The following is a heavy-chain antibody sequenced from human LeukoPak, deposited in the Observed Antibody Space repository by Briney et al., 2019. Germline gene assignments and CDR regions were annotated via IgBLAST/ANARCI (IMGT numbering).Heavy chain of an antibody. Sequence: GSLRLSCAASGFTFSSYWMSWVRQAPGKGLEWVANIKQDGSEKYYVDSVKGRFTISRDNAKNSLYLEMNSLRVEDTAVYYCARDKIVGATNFDYWGQGTLVTVSS. J-gene: IGHJ4*02. CDR3: ARDKIVGATNFDY. V-gene: IGHV3-7*01. CDR2: IKQDGSEK. CDR1: GFTFSSYW. D-gene: IGHD1-26*01.